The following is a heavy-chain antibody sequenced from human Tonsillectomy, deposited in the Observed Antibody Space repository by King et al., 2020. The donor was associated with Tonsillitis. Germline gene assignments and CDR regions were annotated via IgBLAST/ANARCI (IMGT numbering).Heavy chain of an antibody. Sequence: VQLVQSGAEVKKPGASVKVSCKASGYTFTSYGINWVRQAPGQGLEWMGWVSTYNGDTNYAQNLQGRVTMTIDTSTSTAYMELRSLRSDDTAVYYCARGASTSSLYSCDYWGQGSLVTVSS. J-gene: IGHJ4*02. CDR1: GYTFTSYG. CDR3: ARGASTSSLYSCDY. V-gene: IGHV1-18*04. CDR2: VSTYNGDT. D-gene: IGHD2-2*01.